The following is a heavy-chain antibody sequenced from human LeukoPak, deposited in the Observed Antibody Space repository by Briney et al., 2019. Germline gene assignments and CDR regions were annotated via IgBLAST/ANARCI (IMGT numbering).Heavy chain of an antibody. CDR2: ISGSGGST. CDR1: GFTFSSYA. D-gene: IGHD2-21*02. J-gene: IGHJ5*01. V-gene: IGHV3-23*01. Sequence: GGSLRLSCAASGFTFSSYAMSWVRQAPGKGLEWVSAISGSGGSTYYADSVNGRFTISRDNSKNTLYLQMNSLRAEDTAVYYCAKDRARNIVVVTAITTFDSWGQGTLVTVSS. CDR3: AKDRARNIVVVTAITTFDS.